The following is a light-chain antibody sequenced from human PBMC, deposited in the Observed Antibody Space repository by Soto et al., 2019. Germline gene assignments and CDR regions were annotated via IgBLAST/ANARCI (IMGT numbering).Light chain of an antibody. V-gene: IGLV2-11*01. Sequence: QSVLTQPRSVSGSPGQSVTISCTGTSSDVGGYNYVSWYQQHPGKAPKLMIYDVSKRPSGVPDRFSGSKSGNTASLTISGLQAEDDADYYCCSYAGSLFGGGTKLTVL. CDR1: SSDVGGYNY. J-gene: IGLJ2*01. CDR2: DVS. CDR3: CSYAGSL.